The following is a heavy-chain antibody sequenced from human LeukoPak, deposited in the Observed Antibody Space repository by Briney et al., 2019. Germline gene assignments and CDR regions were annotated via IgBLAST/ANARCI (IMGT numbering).Heavy chain of an antibody. V-gene: IGHV1-46*01. CDR3: ARGTPLRDYYMDV. D-gene: IGHD4-17*01. J-gene: IGHJ6*03. Sequence: GASVKVSCKASGYTFTSYYMHWVRQAPGQGLEWMGIINSSGGSTSYAQKFQGRVTMTRDMSTSTVYMELSSLRSEDTAVYYCARGTPLRDYYMDVWGKGTTVTVSS. CDR1: GYTFTSYY. CDR2: INSSGGST.